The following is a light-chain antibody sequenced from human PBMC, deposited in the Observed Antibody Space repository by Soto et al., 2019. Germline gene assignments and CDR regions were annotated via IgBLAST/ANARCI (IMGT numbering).Light chain of an antibody. CDR1: SSDVGGYNY. V-gene: IGLV2-11*01. Sequence: QPVLTQPRSVTGSPGQSVTISCTGTSSDVGGYNYVSWYQQHPGKAPKLMSYDVSKRPSWVPDRFSGSKSGNTASLTISGLQAEDEADYYCCSYAGSYTYVFGTGTKVTVL. J-gene: IGLJ1*01. CDR2: DVS. CDR3: CSYAGSYTYV.